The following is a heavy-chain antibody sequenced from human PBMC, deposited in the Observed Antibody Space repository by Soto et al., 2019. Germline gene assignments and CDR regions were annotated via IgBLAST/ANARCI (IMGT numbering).Heavy chain of an antibody. Sequence: GGSLRLSCVASGFTFTDYVMSWVRQVPGKGLEWVSSISDGGERTDYRDSVRGRFTISRDNARFTLHLQMNSLRVDDTATYFCPIDRSTDFGLDVWGQGTTVTVSS. CDR2: ISDGGERT. CDR1: GFTFTDYV. D-gene: IGHD3-3*01. CDR3: PIDRSTDFGLDV. V-gene: IGHV3-23*01. J-gene: IGHJ6*02.